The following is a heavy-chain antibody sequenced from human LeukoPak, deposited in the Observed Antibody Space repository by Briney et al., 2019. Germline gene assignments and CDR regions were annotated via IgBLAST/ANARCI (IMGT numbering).Heavy chain of an antibody. D-gene: IGHD4-23*01. Sequence: PGGSLRLSCAASGFTFSAYEMNWVRQAPGKGLEWVSYIGSSGSTVYYADSVKGRFTISRDNAKNSLYMQMESLRDEDTANCARDTLEYSNSPDALDIWGQGTMVTVSS. J-gene: IGHJ3*02. CDR3: ARDTLEYSNSPDALDI. CDR1: GFTFSAYE. CDR2: IGSSGSTV. V-gene: IGHV3-48*03.